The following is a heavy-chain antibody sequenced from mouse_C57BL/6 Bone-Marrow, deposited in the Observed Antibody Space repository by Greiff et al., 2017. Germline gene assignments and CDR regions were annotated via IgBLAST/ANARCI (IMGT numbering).Heavy chain of an antibody. Sequence: VQLQQPGAELVMPGASVKLSCKASGYTFTSYWMHWVKQRPGQGLEWIGEIDPSDSDNNYNQKFKGKSTLTVEKSSSTAYMQLSSLTSEDSAVYYCARWGQLDYWGQGTTLTVSS. CDR2: IDPSDSDN. J-gene: IGHJ2*01. CDR1: GYTFTSYW. CDR3: ARWGQLDY. V-gene: IGHV1-69*01.